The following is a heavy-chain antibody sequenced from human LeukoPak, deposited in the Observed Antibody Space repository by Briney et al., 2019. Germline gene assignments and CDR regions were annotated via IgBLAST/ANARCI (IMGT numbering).Heavy chain of an antibody. CDR3: ARWFNYGSGSSTEYNWFDP. V-gene: IGHV4-59*08. CDR1: GGSIISYY. D-gene: IGHD3-10*01. Sequence: TSETLSLTCTVSGGSIISYYWSWIRQPPGKGLEWIGYIYYSGSTNYNPSLKSRVTISVDTSKNQFSLKLSSVTAADTAVYYCARWFNYGSGSSTEYNWFDPWGQGTLVTVSS. CDR2: IYYSGST. J-gene: IGHJ5*02.